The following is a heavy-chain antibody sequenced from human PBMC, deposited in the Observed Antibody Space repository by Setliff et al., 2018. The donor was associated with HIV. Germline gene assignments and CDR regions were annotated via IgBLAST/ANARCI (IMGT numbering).Heavy chain of an antibody. V-gene: IGHV3-9*01. Sequence: SLRLSCAASGFTFDDYAMHWVRQAPGKGLEWVSGISWNSGSIGYADSVKGRFTISRDNAKNSLYLQMNSLRAEDTALYYCAKSAGPQLIYYYGMDVWGQGTTVTVSS. D-gene: IGHD3-16*01. CDR3: AKSAGPQLIYYYGMDV. CDR1: GFTFDDYA. J-gene: IGHJ6*02. CDR2: ISWNSGSI.